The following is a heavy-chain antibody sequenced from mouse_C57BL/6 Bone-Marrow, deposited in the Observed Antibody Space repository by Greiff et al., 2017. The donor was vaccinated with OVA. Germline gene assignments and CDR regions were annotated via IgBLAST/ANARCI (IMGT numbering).Heavy chain of an antibody. D-gene: IGHD1-1*01. CDR2: ISSGGSYN. J-gene: IGHJ4*01. Sequence: EVKVVESGGDLVKPGGSLKLSCAASGFTFSSYGMSWVRQTPDKRLEWVATISSGGSYNYYPDSVKGRFTISRDNAKNTLYLQMSSLKSEDTAMYYCARLMYYGSSYAMDYWGQGTSVTVSS. CDR1: GFTFSSYG. V-gene: IGHV5-6*01. CDR3: ARLMYYGSSYAMDY.